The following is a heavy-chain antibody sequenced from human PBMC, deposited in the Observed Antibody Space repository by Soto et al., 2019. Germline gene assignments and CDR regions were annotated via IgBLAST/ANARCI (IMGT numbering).Heavy chain of an antibody. Sequence: SGPTLVNPTQTLTLTCTFSGFSLSTSGVGVGWIRQPPGKALEWLALIYWNDDKRYSPSLKSRLTITKDTSKNQVVLTMTNMDPVDTATYYCEHTSPDRYYDILTGYYLGSLDYWGQGTLVTVSS. CDR3: EHTSPDRYYDILTGYYLGSLDY. V-gene: IGHV2-5*01. CDR2: IYWNDDK. J-gene: IGHJ4*02. CDR1: GFSLSTSGVG. D-gene: IGHD3-9*01.